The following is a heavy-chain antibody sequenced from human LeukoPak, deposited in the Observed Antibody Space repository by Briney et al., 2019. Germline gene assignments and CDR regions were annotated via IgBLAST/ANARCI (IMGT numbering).Heavy chain of an antibody. CDR3: ARVLVVVVAATRLWFDP. D-gene: IGHD2-15*01. J-gene: IGHJ5*02. CDR2: INHSGST. Sequence: PSETLSLTCAVYGGSFSGYYWSWIRQPPGKGLEWIGEINHSGSTNYNPSLKSRVTIPVDTSKNQFSLKLSSVTAADTAVYYCARVLVVVVAATRLWFDPWGQGTLVTVSS. CDR1: GGSFSGYY. V-gene: IGHV4-34*01.